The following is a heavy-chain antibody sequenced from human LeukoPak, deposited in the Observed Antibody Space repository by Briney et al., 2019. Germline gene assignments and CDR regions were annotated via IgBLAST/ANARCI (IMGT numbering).Heavy chain of an antibody. V-gene: IGHV4-59*12. Sequence: SETLSLTCTVSGGSISSYYWSWIRQPPGKGLEWIGYIYYSGSTNYNPSLKSRVTISVDTSKNQFSLKLSSVTAADTAVYYCARALTYDYVWGSYRYGYFDYWGQGTLVTVSS. D-gene: IGHD3-16*02. CDR1: GGSISSYY. CDR3: ARALTYDYVWGSYRYGYFDY. CDR2: IYYSGST. J-gene: IGHJ4*02.